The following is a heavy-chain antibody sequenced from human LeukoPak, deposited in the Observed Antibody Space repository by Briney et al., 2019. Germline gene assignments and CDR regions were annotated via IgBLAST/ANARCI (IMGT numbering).Heavy chain of an antibody. V-gene: IGHV1-2*02. CDR2: INPKSGGT. CDR1: GYTFTGHY. J-gene: IGHJ2*01. D-gene: IGHD3/OR15-3a*01. Sequence: GTSVKVSCKASGYTFTGHYLHWVRQAPGQGPEWMGWINPKSGGTYYAQKYQGRVTMTRDTSISTAYMEVSRLRSDDTAVYYCARDPGLKGSYWYFDLWGRGTLVTVSS. CDR3: ARDPGLKGSYWYFDL.